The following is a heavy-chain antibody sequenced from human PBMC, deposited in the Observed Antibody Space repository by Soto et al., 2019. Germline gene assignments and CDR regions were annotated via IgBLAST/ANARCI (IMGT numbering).Heavy chain of an antibody. V-gene: IGHV1-18*01. CDR1: GYTFTNYG. D-gene: IGHD3-10*01. J-gene: IGHJ5*02. CDR2: INVYNGNT. CDR3: ARGVGSGSYYNQYNWFDP. Sequence: ASVKVSCKASGYTFTNYGISWVRQAPGQGLERMGWINVYNGNTKYAQKVQGRVTMTTDTSTSTAYMELRSLRSDDTAVYYCARGVGSGSYYNQYNWFDPWGQGTLVTVS.